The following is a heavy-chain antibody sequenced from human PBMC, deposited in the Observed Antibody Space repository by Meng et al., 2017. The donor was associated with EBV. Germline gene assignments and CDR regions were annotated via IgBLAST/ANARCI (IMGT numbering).Heavy chain of an antibody. V-gene: IGHV7-4-1*02. CDR1: GYTFTNYS. Sequence: LVELWSELMKPGASIKFSCKASGYTFTNYSINCFLRAPRPALEGMACRNTYTGSPMYAQHFTVRFVFSFDTSGITTYLQISSLRAEDTAVFFCARWRRWLHTAHLSFDLWGHGTLVTVSS. J-gene: IGHJ2*01. D-gene: IGHD5-24*01. CDR2: RNTYTGSP. CDR3: ARWRRWLHTAHLSFDL.